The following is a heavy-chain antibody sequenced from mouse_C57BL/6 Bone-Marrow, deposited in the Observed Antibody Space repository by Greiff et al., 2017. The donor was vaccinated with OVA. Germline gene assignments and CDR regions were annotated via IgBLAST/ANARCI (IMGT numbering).Heavy chain of an antibody. CDR1: GYTFTNSW. V-gene: IGHV1-59*01. Sequence: QVQLQQPGAELVRPGTSVKLSCKASGYTFTNSWMHWVKQRPGQGLEWIGWIAPSDSYINYNQKFKGRATLTVDKSSSQAYMHLSSLTSEDSAVYYCAQYCSRLYHHYWDRGTALTVTS. CDR3: AQYCSRLYHHY. J-gene: IGHJ2*01. CDR2: IAPSDSYI. D-gene: IGHD1-1*01.